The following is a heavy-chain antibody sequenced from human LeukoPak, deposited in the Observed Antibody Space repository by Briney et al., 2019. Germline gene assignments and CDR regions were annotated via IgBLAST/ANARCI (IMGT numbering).Heavy chain of an antibody. CDR3: ARGPHQYCSGGSCYLVDP. V-gene: IGHV1-69*04. CDR1: GGTFSSYA. CDR2: IIPILGIA. J-gene: IGHJ5*02. Sequence: ASVKVSCKASGGTFSSYAISWVRQAPGQGLEWMGRIIPILGIANYAQKFQGRVTITADKSTSTAYMELSSLRSEDTAVYYCARGPHQYCSGGSCYLVDPWGQGTLVTVSS. D-gene: IGHD2-15*01.